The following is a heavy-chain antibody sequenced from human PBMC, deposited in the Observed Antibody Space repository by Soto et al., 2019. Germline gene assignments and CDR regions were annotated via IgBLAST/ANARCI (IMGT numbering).Heavy chain of an antibody. V-gene: IGHV3-21*01. D-gene: IGHD3-22*01. CDR1: GFTFSTYS. CDR2: ISSTGTYI. Sequence: GGSLRLSCAASGFTFSTYSMNWVRQAPGKGLEWVSSISSTGTYIYYADSLKGRFTISRDNAKNSLHLQMNNLRVDDTAVYYCARDDSPNHGFFWGQGTLVTVSS. J-gene: IGHJ4*02. CDR3: ARDDSPNHGFF.